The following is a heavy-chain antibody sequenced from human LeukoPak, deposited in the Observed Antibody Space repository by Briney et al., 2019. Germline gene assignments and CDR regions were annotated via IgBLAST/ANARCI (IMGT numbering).Heavy chain of an antibody. CDR1: GGSISSGDYY. CDR2: IYYSGST. D-gene: IGHD3-22*01. J-gene: IGHJ3*02. Sequence: SETLSLTCTVSGGSISSGDYYWSWIRQPPGKGLEWIGYIYYSGSTYYNPSLKSRVTISVDTSKNQFSLKLSSVTAADTAVYYCARGWYYYDSSGYYPGDAFDIWGQGTMVTVSS. V-gene: IGHV4-30-4*01. CDR3: ARGWYYYDSSGYYPGDAFDI.